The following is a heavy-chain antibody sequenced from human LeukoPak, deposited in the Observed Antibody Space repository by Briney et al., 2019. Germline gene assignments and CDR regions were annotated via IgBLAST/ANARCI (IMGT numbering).Heavy chain of an antibody. J-gene: IGHJ4*02. Sequence: GASVKVSCKASGYTFNTYGISRVRQAPGHGLEWMGWISGYNGDTNYAQILQDRVTMTTDTTTSTAYMELRSLRSDDTAVYYCARGFTYYYDSSGYPILGYWGQGTLVTVSS. CDR1: GYTFNTYG. D-gene: IGHD3-22*01. CDR3: ARGFTYYYDSSGYPILGY. CDR2: ISGYNGDT. V-gene: IGHV1-18*01.